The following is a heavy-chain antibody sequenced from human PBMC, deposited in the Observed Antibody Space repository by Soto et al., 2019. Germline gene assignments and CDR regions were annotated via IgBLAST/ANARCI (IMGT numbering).Heavy chain of an antibody. CDR1: GGSFSGYY. D-gene: IGHD5-12*01. Sequence: QVQLQQWGAGLLKPSETLSLTCAVYGGSFSGYYWSWIRQPPGKGLEWIGEINHSGSTNYNPTLKSRVTISVDTSKNLFSLKLSYVTAAETAVYYCARWAWDGYKSRLYYYGIDVWGQGTTVTVSS. J-gene: IGHJ6*02. CDR3: ARWAWDGYKSRLYYYGIDV. V-gene: IGHV4-34*01. CDR2: INHSGST.